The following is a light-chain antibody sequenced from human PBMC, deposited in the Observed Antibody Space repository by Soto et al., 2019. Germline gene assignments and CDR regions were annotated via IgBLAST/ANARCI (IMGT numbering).Light chain of an antibody. CDR3: QQRSNWPPT. CDR2: DAS. V-gene: IGKV3-11*01. J-gene: IGKJ4*01. Sequence: EIVLTQSPATLSLSPGERATLSCRASQSVSSDLAWYQQKPGQAPRLLIYDASNRATGIPARFSGSGSGTDFTLTISSLEPEDFALYYCQQRSNWPPTFGGGTKVEIK. CDR1: QSVSSD.